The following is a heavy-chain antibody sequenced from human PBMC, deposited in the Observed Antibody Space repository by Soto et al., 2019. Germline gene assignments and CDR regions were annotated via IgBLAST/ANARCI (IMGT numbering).Heavy chain of an antibody. J-gene: IGHJ6*02. CDR3: ARDKVRGSPDYYYYGMDV. V-gene: IGHV3-11*01. CDR2: ISSSGSTI. CDR1: GFTFSDYY. Sequence: QVQLVESGGGLVKPGGSLRLSCAASGFTFSDYYMSWIRQAPGKGLEWVSYISSSGSTIYYADSVKGRFTISRDNAKNSLYMQMNSLRAEDTAVYYCARDKVRGSPDYYYYGMDVWGQGTTVTVSS. D-gene: IGHD2-15*01.